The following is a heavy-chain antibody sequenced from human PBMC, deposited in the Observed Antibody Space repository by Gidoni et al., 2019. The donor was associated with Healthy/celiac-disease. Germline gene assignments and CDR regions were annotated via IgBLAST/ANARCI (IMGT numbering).Heavy chain of an antibody. D-gene: IGHD3-9*01. CDR2: ISTYNGNT. J-gene: IGHJ5*02. Sequence: QLQLVQSGAEVTNHGASVKVFCMASGSTFTSAGIRWVRQAPVQGLEWMGWISTYNGNTNYAQKLQGRVTMTTDTATSTAYMELRSLGSDDTAVYYCAGVVQDFDWLVNWFDPRGQGTLVTVSS. CDR1: GSTFTSAG. V-gene: IGHV1-18*01. CDR3: AGVVQDFDWLVNWFDP.